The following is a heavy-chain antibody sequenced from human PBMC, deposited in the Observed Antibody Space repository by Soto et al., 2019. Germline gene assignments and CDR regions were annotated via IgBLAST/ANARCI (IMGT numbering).Heavy chain of an antibody. CDR2: IYYSGNT. Sequence: SETLSLTCTVSGGSISSGGSYWGWVRQPPGKGLEWIGYIYYSGNTYFNPSLKSRVTLSVDTSKNQFSLNLSSVTAADTAVYYCVRYCSTTKCPFDYWGQGTLVTVSS. CDR1: GGSISSGGSY. CDR3: VRYCSTTKCPFDY. J-gene: IGHJ4*02. D-gene: IGHD2-2*01. V-gene: IGHV4-30-4*01.